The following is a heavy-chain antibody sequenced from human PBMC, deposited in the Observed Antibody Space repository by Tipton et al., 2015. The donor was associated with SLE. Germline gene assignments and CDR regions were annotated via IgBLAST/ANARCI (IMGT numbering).Heavy chain of an antibody. J-gene: IGHJ5*01. CDR2: IHYTGTT. V-gene: IGHV4-30-4*08. D-gene: IGHD2-15*01. CDR3: ARVRVVAATGWFDS. Sequence: TLSLTCTVSGVSISSSNYYWGWIRQPPGKGLEWIGYIHYTGTTYYNPSLMSRAMISVDTLRDQFSLNLLSVTAADTALYYCARVRVVAATGWFDSWGQGTLVTVSS. CDR1: GVSISSSNYY.